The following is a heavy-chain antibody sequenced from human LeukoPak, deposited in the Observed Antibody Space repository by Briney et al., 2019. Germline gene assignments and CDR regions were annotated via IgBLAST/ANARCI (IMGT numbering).Heavy chain of an antibody. J-gene: IGHJ6*02. Sequence: TGGSLRLSCAASGFSLSDYYMSWIRQAPGKGLEWISYSSSSGRAIYYADSVKGRFTISRDNAKNSLYLQMNGLRAEDTAVYYCARDKKVVEVPGAIHGMDVWGQGTMVTVSS. CDR3: ARDKKVVEVPGAIHGMDV. CDR2: SSSSGRAI. D-gene: IGHD2-15*01. V-gene: IGHV3-11*01. CDR1: GFSLSDYY.